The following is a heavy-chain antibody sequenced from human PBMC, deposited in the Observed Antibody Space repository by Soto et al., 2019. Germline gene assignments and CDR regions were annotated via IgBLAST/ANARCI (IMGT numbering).Heavy chain of an antibody. V-gene: IGHV4-34*01. D-gene: IGHD3-10*01. CDR2: INDSGNI. CDR3: ARGLILWFGELSRRGGYYFDKDV. J-gene: IGHJ6*03. CDR1: GGSFSGYQ. Sequence: QVQLQQWGAGLLKPSETLSLTCAVYGGSFSGYQWSWIRQTPGKGLEWIGEINDSGNINYNPSLKSRVTILLDTSKKQISLKLRSVTAADSAVYYCARGLILWFGELSRRGGYYFDKDVWGKGTTVTVSS.